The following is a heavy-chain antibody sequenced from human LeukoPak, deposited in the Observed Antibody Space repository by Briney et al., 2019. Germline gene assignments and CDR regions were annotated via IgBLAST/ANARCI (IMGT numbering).Heavy chain of an antibody. Sequence: GGSLRLSCAAPGFTFSNYAMSWVRQAPGKGLEWVSIISSSGGSTYYADSVKGRFTISRDNSKNTLYLQMNSLRAEDTAVYYCAKGGGSVDWGQGTLVTVSS. CDR3: AKGGGSVD. CDR1: GFTFSNYA. CDR2: ISSSGGST. D-gene: IGHD1-26*01. V-gene: IGHV3-23*01. J-gene: IGHJ4*02.